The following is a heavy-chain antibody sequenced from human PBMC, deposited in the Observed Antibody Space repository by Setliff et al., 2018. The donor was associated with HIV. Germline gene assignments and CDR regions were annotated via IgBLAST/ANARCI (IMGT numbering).Heavy chain of an antibody. J-gene: IGHJ4*02. CDR1: GYTFTSYY. V-gene: IGHV1-2*02. CDR2: INPNSGVT. CDR3: ARGYNSGCLDH. Sequence: ASVKVSCKASGYTFTSYYMHWVRQAPGQGLEWMGWINPNSGVTNYAQKFQGRVTMTRDTSISTAYMELSRLRSDDTAVYYCARGYNSGCLDHWGQGTLVTVSS. D-gene: IGHD6-19*01.